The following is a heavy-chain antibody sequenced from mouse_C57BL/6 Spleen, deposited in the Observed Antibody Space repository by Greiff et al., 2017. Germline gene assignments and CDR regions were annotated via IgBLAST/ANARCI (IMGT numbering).Heavy chain of an antibody. J-gene: IGHJ4*01. Sequence: VKLMESGPELVKPGASVKISCKASGYAFSSSWMNWVKQRPGKGLEWIGRIYPGDGDTNYNGKFKGKATLTADKSSSTAYMQLSSLTSEDSAVYFCARERGKFITTVVAQYYYAMDYWGQGTSVTVSS. D-gene: IGHD1-1*01. CDR3: ARERGKFITTVVAQYYYAMDY. V-gene: IGHV1-82*01. CDR2: IYPGDGDT. CDR1: GYAFSSSW.